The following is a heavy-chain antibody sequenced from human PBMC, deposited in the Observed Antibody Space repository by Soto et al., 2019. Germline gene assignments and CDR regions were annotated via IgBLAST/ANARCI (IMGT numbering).Heavy chain of an antibody. J-gene: IGHJ4*02. CDR3: ARVGADSSPLYFFDY. CDR2: IYYSGST. V-gene: IGHV4-59*12. D-gene: IGHD3-22*01. CDR1: GGSISSYY. Sequence: SETLSLTCTVSGGSISSYYWSWIRQPPGKGQEWIGYIYYSGSTYYNPSLKSRVTISVDTSKNQFSLKLSSVTAADTAVYYCARVGADSSPLYFFDYWGQGTLVTVSS.